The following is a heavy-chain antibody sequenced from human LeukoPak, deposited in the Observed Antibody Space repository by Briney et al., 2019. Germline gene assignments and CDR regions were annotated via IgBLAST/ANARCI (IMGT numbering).Heavy chain of an antibody. CDR3: ARVTAMVAYFDY. D-gene: IGHD5-18*01. CDR1: GYTFTGYY. V-gene: IGHV1-2*02. J-gene: IGHJ4*02. CDR2: INPNSGGT. Sequence: GASEKVSCKASGYTFTGYYIHWVRQAPGQGLEWMGWINPNSGGTNYAQKFQGRVTMTRDTSISTAYMELSSLRSDDTAVYYCARVTAMVAYFDYWGQGSLVTVSS.